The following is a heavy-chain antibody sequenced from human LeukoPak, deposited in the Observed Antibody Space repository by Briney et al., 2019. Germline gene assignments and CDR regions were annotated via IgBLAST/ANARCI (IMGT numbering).Heavy chain of an antibody. Sequence: PGGSLRLSCATSGFTFNNYNMNWVRQAPGRALEWVSSITSSGTYIFYADSVKGRFTISRDNAKNSPYLQMNSLGPEDTAVYYCARDPYSGNYGNYYYYYMDVWGKGTTVTIPS. V-gene: IGHV3-21*01. CDR3: ARDPYSGNYGNYYYYYMDV. CDR1: GFTFNNYN. J-gene: IGHJ6*03. CDR2: ITSSGTYI. D-gene: IGHD1-26*01.